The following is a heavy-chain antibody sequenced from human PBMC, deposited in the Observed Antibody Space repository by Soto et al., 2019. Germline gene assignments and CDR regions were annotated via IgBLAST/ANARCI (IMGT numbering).Heavy chain of an antibody. CDR1: GFTFSDFD. Sequence: EVQLVDSGGDFVQPGGSLRLSCVASGFTFSDFDMYWVRQVTGKGLEWVAGIGTLFDTYYSDSVKGRFSIFRDNAKNSVTLRMNSLKPGDTAVYFCARGRSKDFHSTPPPTFDPWGQGTLVTVSS. CDR3: ARGRSKDFHSTPPPTFDP. D-gene: IGHD2-15*01. CDR2: IGTLFDT. V-gene: IGHV3-13*01. J-gene: IGHJ5*02.